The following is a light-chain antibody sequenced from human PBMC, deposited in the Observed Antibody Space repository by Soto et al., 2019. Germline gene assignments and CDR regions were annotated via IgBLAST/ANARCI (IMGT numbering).Light chain of an antibody. J-gene: IGKJ3*01. CDR1: QSISSY. CDR3: QQSYSTPLT. Sequence: DVQMTQSPSSLSASVGDRVTITCRASQSISSYLNWYQQKPGQAPKLLIYAASSLQSGVPSRFSGSGSWTDLTLTISSLQPEDFATYYCQQSYSTPLTFGPGTKVDI. CDR2: AAS. V-gene: IGKV1-39*01.